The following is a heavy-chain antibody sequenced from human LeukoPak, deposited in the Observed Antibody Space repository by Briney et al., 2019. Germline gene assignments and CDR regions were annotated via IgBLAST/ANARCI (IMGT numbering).Heavy chain of an antibody. Sequence: GGSLRLSCAASGFTFDDYTMHWVRQAPGKGLEWVSLISWDGGSTYYGDSVKGRFTISRDNSKNSLYLQMNSLRTEDTALYYCAKDTSRGYNYSYYMDVWGKGTTVTVSS. J-gene: IGHJ6*03. V-gene: IGHV3-43*01. CDR1: GFTFDDYT. D-gene: IGHD5-12*01. CDR2: ISWDGGST. CDR3: AKDTSRGYNYSYYMDV.